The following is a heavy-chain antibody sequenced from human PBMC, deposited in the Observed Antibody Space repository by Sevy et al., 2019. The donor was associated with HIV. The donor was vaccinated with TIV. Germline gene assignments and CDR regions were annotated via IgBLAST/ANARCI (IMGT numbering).Heavy chain of an antibody. V-gene: IGHV3-11*01. CDR3: ASLVYDLRGVGYFDY. Sequence: GGSLRLSCAASGFTFSDYYMSWIRQAPGKGLEWVSYISSSGSTIYYADSVKGRFTISRDKARNSLYLQMNSLRAEDTAVYYCASLVYDLRGVGYFDYWGQGTLVTVSS. D-gene: IGHD3-3*01. J-gene: IGHJ4*02. CDR1: GFTFSDYY. CDR2: ISSSGSTI.